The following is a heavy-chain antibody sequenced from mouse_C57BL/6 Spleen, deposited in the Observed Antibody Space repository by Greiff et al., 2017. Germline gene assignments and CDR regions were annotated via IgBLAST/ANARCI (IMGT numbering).Heavy chain of an antibody. CDR2: INPNYGTT. CDR3: ARMGYYGTSFYAMDY. V-gene: IGHV1-39*01. D-gene: IGHD1-1*01. Sequence: QLVESGPELVKPGASVKISCKASGYSFTDYNMNWVKQSNGKSLEWIGVINPNYGTTSYNQKFKGKATLTVDQSSSTAYMQLNSLTSEDSAVYYCARMGYYGTSFYAMDYWGQGTSVTVSS. J-gene: IGHJ4*01. CDR1: GYSFTDYN.